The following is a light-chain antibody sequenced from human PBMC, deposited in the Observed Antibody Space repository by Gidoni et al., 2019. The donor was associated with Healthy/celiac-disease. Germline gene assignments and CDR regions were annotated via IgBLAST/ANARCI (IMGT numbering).Light chain of an antibody. CDR2: DAS. CDR3: QQFNN. J-gene: IGKJ3*01. Sequence: AIQLTQSPSSLSASVVDRVTITCRASQGISSALAWYQQKPGKAPKLLIYDASSLESGVPSRFSGSGSGTDFTLTISSLQPEDFATYYCQQFNNFGPGTKVDIK. V-gene: IGKV1D-13*01. CDR1: QGISSA.